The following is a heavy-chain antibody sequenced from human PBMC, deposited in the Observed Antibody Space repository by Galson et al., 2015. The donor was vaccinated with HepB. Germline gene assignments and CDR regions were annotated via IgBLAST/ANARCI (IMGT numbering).Heavy chain of an antibody. CDR2: INPNSGGT. J-gene: IGHJ3*02. CDR1: GYTFTGYY. D-gene: IGHD2-15*01. CDR3: ASLCSGGSCYSVSFDI. Sequence: SVKVSCKASGYTFTGYYMHWARQAPGQGLEWMGWINPNSGGTNYAQKFQGRVTMTRDTSISTAYMELSRLRSDDTAVYYCASLCSGGSCYSVSFDIWGQGTMVTVSS. V-gene: IGHV1-2*02.